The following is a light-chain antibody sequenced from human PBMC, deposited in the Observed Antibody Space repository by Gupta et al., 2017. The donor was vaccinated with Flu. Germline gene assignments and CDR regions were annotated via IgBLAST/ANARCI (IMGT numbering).Light chain of an antibody. CDR3: QQYGSSIRS. V-gene: IGKV3-20*01. Sequence: EIVLTQSPGTVSLSPGERATLSCRASQSVTSNYLAWYQQKPGQAPRLLIYGASSRATGIPDRFSGSGSGTDFTLTISRLEPEDFAVYYCQQYGSSIRSFGQGTKVEIK. CDR2: GAS. J-gene: IGKJ2*03. CDR1: QSVTSNY.